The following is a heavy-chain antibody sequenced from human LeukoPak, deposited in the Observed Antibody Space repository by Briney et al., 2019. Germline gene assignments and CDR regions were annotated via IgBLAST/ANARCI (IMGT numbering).Heavy chain of an antibody. D-gene: IGHD3-22*01. CDR3: ASLRYYDSSGYPAPYVDV. CDR2: IIPIFGTA. Sequence: SVKVSCKASGGTFSSYAISWVRQAPGQGLEWMGGIIPIFGTANYAQKFQGRVTITTDESTSTAYMELSSLRSEDTAVYYCASLRYYDSSGYPAPYVDVWGKGTTVTVSS. J-gene: IGHJ6*03. V-gene: IGHV1-69*05. CDR1: GGTFSSYA.